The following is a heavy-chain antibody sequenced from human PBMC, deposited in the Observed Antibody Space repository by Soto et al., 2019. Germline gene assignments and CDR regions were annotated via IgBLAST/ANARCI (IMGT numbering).Heavy chain of an antibody. J-gene: IGHJ3*02. CDR1: GGSISSSSYY. V-gene: IGHV4-39*01. Sequence: SETLSLTCTVSGGSISSSSYYWVWIRHPPGKGLEWIGSIYYSGSTYYNPSLKSRVTISVDTSKNQFSLKLSSVTAADTAVYYCARLGYSYDDAFDIWGQGTMVTVSS. CDR3: ARLGYSYDDAFDI. D-gene: IGHD5-18*01. CDR2: IYYSGST.